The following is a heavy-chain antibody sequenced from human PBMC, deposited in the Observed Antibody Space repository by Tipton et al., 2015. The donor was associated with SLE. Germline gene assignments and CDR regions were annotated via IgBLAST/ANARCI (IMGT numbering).Heavy chain of an antibody. Sequence: GSLRLSCAASGFTFSSYGMHWVRQAPGKGLEWVAFIRYDGSNEYYADSVKGRFTISRDNSKNTLYLQMNSLRAEDTAVYYCAKERSGDYYFDYWGQGTLVTVSS. V-gene: IGHV3-30*02. D-gene: IGHD1-26*01. CDR1: GFTFSSYG. CDR3: AKERSGDYYFDY. CDR2: IRYDGSNE. J-gene: IGHJ4*02.